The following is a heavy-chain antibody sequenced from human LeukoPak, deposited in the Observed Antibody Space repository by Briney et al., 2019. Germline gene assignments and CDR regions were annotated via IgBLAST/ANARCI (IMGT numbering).Heavy chain of an antibody. D-gene: IGHD4/OR15-4a*01. V-gene: IGHV4-59*01. Sequence: SETLSLTCTVSDGSISGYSWSWIRQPPGKGLEWIGYIYYSGDTNYNPSLKNRVTLSVDTSRNQLSLQLSSVTTADTAVYYCVRGPYGASISKWFDPWGQGTLVIVSS. CDR1: DGSISGYS. CDR3: VRGPYGASISKWFDP. CDR2: IYYSGDT. J-gene: IGHJ5*02.